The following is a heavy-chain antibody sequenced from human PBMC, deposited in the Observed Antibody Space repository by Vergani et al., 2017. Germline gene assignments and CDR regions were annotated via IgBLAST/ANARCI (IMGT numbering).Heavy chain of an antibody. D-gene: IGHD6-13*01. Sequence: QVQLQQWGAGLLKPSETLSLTCAVYGGSFSGYYWSWIRQPPGKGLEWIGSIHYSGSTYYNPSLKSRVTISVDTSKNQFSLKLSAVTAADTAVYYCARRLSSSWYFDYWGQGTLVTVSS. J-gene: IGHJ4*02. CDR1: GGSFSGYY. V-gene: IGHV4-34*01. CDR2: IHYSGST. CDR3: ARRLSSSWYFDY.